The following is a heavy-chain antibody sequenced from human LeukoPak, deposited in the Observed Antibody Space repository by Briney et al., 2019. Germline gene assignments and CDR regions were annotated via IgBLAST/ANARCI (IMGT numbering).Heavy chain of an antibody. D-gene: IGHD3-3*01. CDR2: INIYSGDT. V-gene: IGHV1-2*02. J-gene: IGHJ5*01. CDR3: ARDRLRLRFLQWTKPDNWFDS. Sequence: GASVKVSCKASGYTFNAYHLHWVRQVPGQGPEWLGWINIYSGDTKYSQKFEGRVSMTRDTSVTTAYMDLYSLTSDDTAVYYRARDRLRLRFLQWTKPDNWFDSWGQGTLVTVSS. CDR1: GYTFNAYH.